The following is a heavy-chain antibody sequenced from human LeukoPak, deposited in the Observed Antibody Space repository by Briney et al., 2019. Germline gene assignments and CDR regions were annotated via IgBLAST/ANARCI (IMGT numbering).Heavy chain of an antibody. J-gene: IGHJ4*02. CDR2: SYYSGST. Sequence: SETLSLTCTVSGGSISSSSYYWGWIRQPPGKGLEWIGSSYYSGSTYYNPSLKSRVTISVDTSKNQFSLKLSSVTAADTAVYYCARLGARYYEYYFDYWGQGTLVTVSS. D-gene: IGHD3-22*01. CDR1: GGSISSSSYY. CDR3: ARLGARYYEYYFDY. V-gene: IGHV4-39*07.